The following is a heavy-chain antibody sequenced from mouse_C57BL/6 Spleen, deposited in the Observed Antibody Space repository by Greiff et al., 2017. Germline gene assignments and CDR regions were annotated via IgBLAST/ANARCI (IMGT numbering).Heavy chain of an antibody. CDR1: GYAFSSYW. CDR3: ANYDYGYFDY. J-gene: IGHJ2*01. D-gene: IGHD2-4*01. V-gene: IGHV1-80*01. CDR2: IYPGDGDT. Sequence: LQQSGASVKISCKASGYAFSSYWMNWVKQRPGKGLEWIGQIYPGDGDTNYNGKFKGKATLTADKSSSTAYMQLSSLTSEDSAVYFCANYDYGYFDYWGQGTTLTVSS.